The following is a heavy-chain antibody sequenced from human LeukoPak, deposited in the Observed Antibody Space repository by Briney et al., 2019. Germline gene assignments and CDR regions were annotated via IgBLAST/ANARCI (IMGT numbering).Heavy chain of an antibody. CDR3: AMHARPTGFDY. CDR1: GFTVSSNY. D-gene: IGHD2-8*01. V-gene: IGHV3-53*01. J-gene: IGHJ4*02. Sequence: GGSLRLSCAASGFTVSSNYMSWVRQAPGKGLEWVSVIYSGGSTYYADSVKGRFTISRDNSKNTLYLQMNSLRAEDTAVYYCAMHARPTGFDYWGQGTLVTVSS. CDR2: IYSGGST.